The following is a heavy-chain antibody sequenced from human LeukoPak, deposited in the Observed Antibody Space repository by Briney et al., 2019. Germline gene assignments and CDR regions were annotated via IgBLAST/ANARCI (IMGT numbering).Heavy chain of an antibody. CDR1: GFTFSSYG. Sequence: PGGSLRLSCAASGFTFSSYGMHWVRQAPGKGLEWVAAISYDGSNKYYADSVKGRFTISRDNSKNTLYLQMNSLRAEDTAVYYCATDGRYCSGGSCYSGAFDIWGQGTMVTVSS. CDR2: ISYDGSNK. D-gene: IGHD2-15*01. V-gene: IGHV3-30*03. CDR3: ATDGRYCSGGSCYSGAFDI. J-gene: IGHJ3*02.